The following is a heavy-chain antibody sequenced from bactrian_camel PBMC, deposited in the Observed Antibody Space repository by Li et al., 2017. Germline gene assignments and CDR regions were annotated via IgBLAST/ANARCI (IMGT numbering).Heavy chain of an antibody. Sequence: QLVESGGGSVEARGSLRLSCRYSGLIGRRNCVGWFRQTPGGEREWVARTLIGSDSVDYRDSVKARFTLSQDNAKNTVYLHMNSLKPEDTAMYYCAAVIATSGSSWSNCPPGFKYWGQGTQVTVS. CDR2: TLIGSDSV. V-gene: IGHV3S25*01. J-gene: IGHJ4*01. CDR1: GLIGRRNC. CDR3: AAVIATSGSSWSNCPPGFKY. D-gene: IGHD6*01.